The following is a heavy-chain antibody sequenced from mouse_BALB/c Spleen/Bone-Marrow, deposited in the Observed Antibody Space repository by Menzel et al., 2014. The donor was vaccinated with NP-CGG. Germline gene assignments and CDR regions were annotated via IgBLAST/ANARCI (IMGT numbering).Heavy chain of an antibody. Sequence: VQLQPSGPELVKPGASVKISCKASGYSFTGYFMNWVMQSHGKSLEWIGRINPYNGDTFHNQKFKGKATLTVDKSSSTAHMELRSLASEDSAVYYCARGGLLRAMDYWGQGTSVTVSS. CDR1: GYSFTGYF. D-gene: IGHD2-3*01. J-gene: IGHJ4*01. CDR2: INPYNGDT. CDR3: ARGGLLRAMDY. V-gene: IGHV1-20*02.